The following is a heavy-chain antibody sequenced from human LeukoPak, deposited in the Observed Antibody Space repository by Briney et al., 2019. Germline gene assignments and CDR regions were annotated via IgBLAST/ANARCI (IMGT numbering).Heavy chain of an antibody. V-gene: IGHV4-59*08. CDR3: ASGLRSTGRSGNYFDY. Sequence: PSETLSLTCTVSGGSISRYYWSWIRQPPGKGLEWIGYIYYSGGTNYNPSLKSRVTISVDTSKNQFSLKLSSVTAADTAIYFCASGLRSTGRSGNYFDYWSPGTLVTVSS. D-gene: IGHD4-17*01. CDR1: GGSISRYY. J-gene: IGHJ4*02. CDR2: IYYSGGT.